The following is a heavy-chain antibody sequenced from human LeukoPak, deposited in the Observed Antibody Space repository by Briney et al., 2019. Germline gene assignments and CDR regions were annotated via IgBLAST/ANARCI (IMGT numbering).Heavy chain of an antibody. V-gene: IGHV3-23*01. CDR2: ISGSGGST. J-gene: IGHJ4*02. CDR1: GFTFSSYA. D-gene: IGHD3-22*01. CDR3: ARDQGGYYDSSGYSDY. Sequence: PGGSLRLSCATSGFTFSSYAMSWVRQAPGKGLEWVSAISGSGGSTYYADSVKGRFTISRDNAKNSLYLQMNSLRAEDTAVYYCARDQGGYYDSSGYSDYWGQGTLVTVSS.